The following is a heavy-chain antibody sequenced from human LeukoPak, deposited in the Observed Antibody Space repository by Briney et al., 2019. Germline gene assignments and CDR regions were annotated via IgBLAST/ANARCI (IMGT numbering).Heavy chain of an antibody. D-gene: IGHD1-14*01. Sequence: GGSLRLSCAASGFTVRSNYMSWVSQAPGKGLEWVSVIYSGGSTYYADSVKGRFTISRDNSKNTLFLQMNGLRAEDTAVYYCARGPGDYFDFWGQGTLVTVSS. J-gene: IGHJ4*02. CDR3: ARGPGDYFDF. CDR1: GFTVRSNY. CDR2: IYSGGST. V-gene: IGHV3-53*01.